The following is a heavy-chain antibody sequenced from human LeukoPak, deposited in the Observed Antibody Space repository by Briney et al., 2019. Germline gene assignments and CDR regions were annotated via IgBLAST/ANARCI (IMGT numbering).Heavy chain of an antibody. CDR2: INPNSGGT. J-gene: IGHJ3*02. V-gene: IGHV1-2*02. CDR3: TTGFTAAFDI. Sequence: ASVKVSCKASGYTFTGYYMHWLRPAPGQGLEWMGWINPNSGGTNYAQKFQGRVTMTRDASISTAYMELSRPRSDDTAVYYCTTGFTAAFDIWGQGTMVTVSS. CDR1: GYTFTGYY.